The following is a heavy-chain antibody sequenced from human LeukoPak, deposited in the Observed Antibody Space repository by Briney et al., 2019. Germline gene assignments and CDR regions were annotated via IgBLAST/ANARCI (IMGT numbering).Heavy chain of an antibody. CDR1: GFTFNTYS. V-gene: IGHV3-21*06. CDR2: IDSSGGYM. Sequence: GGSLRLSCEASGFTFNTYSMNWAHQAPGKGLEWVSSIDSSGGYMFYADSVKGRFIISRDNAKDSLYLQVNSLRVEDTAVYYCLRGDRRDYWGQGTLVTVSS. J-gene: IGHJ4*02. CDR3: LRGDRRDY.